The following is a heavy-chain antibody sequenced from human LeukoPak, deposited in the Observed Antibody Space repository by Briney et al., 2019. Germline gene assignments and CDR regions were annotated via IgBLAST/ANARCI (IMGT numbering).Heavy chain of an antibody. CDR1: GFRFSRHW. V-gene: IGHV3-7*01. J-gene: IGHJ4*02. CDR2: IKEDGSEE. CDR3: ARDYTGGWNDY. Sequence: GGSLRLSCAAAGFRFSRHWMSWVRQVTGKGQECVAKIKEDGSEEHYVDSVKGRFTISRDNAKNSLYLQMNSLRAEDTAVYYCARDYTGGWNDYWGQGIRVTVSS. D-gene: IGHD7-27*01.